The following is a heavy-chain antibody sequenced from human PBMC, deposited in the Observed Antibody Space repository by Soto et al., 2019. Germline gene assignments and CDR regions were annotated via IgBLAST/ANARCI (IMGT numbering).Heavy chain of an antibody. D-gene: IGHD2-2*01. CDR3: ARGGYCSSTSCRYHAFDI. CDR1: GGSISSGGYY. V-gene: IGHV4-31*03. J-gene: IGHJ3*02. Sequence: TLSLTCTVSGGSISSGGYYWSWIRQHPGKGLEWIGYIYYSGSTYYNPSLKSRVTISVDTSKNQFSLKLSSVTAADTAVYYCARGGYCSSTSCRYHAFDIWGQGTMVTVS. CDR2: IYYSGST.